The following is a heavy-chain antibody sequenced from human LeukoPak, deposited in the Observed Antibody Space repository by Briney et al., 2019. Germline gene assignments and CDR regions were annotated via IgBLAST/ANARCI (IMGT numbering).Heavy chain of an antibody. J-gene: IGHJ4*02. D-gene: IGHD6-19*01. CDR2: MNPNSGNT. Sequence: ASVKVSCKASGYTFTSYDINWVRQATGQGLEWMGWMNPNSGNTGYAQRFQGRVTMARNTSISTAYMELSSLRSEDTAVYYCARAYSSGLIDYWGQGTLVTVSS. CDR1: GYTFTSYD. V-gene: IGHV1-8*01. CDR3: ARAYSSGLIDY.